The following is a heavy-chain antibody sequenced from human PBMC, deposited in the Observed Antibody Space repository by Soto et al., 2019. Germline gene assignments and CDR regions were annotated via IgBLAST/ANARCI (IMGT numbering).Heavy chain of an antibody. CDR1: GYTFTSYG. J-gene: IGHJ4*02. D-gene: IGHD3-9*01. Sequence: GASVKVSCKASGYTFTSYGISWVRQAPGQGLEWMGWIGANKGNTDYAQKFQGRVTMTRNTSISTAYMELSSLRSEDTAVYYCARGRVDWLDYWGQGTLVTVSS. V-gene: IGHV1-8*02. CDR3: ARGRVDWLDY. CDR2: IGANKGNT.